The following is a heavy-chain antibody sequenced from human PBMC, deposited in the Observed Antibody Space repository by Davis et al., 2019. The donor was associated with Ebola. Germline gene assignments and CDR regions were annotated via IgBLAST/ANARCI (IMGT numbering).Heavy chain of an antibody. CDR1: GYTFTSHG. J-gene: IGHJ4*02. D-gene: IGHD6-13*01. CDR2: INPNSGGT. Sequence: ASVKVSCKASGYTFTSHGISWVRQAPGQGLEWMGRINPNSGGTNYAQKFQGRVTMTRDTSISTAYMELSRLRSDDTAVYYCARVGVLAAAGTFDYWGQGTLVTVSS. CDR3: ARVGVLAAAGTFDY. V-gene: IGHV1-2*06.